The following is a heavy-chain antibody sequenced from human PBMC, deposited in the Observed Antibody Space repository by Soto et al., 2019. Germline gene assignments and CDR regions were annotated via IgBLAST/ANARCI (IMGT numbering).Heavy chain of an antibody. CDR3: ARVAVAGTCWFDP. CDR1: GGTFSSYT. J-gene: IGHJ5*02. CDR2: IIPILGIA. Sequence: QVQLVQSGAEVKKPGSSVKVSCKASGGTFSSYTISWVRQAPGQGLEWMGRIIPILGIANYAQKFQGRVTIAADKSTSTAYMELSSLRSEDTAVYYCARVAVAGTCWFDPWGQGTLVTVSS. V-gene: IGHV1-69*02. D-gene: IGHD6-19*01.